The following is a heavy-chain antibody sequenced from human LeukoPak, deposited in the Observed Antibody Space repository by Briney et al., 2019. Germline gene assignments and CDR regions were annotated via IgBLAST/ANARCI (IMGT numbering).Heavy chain of an antibody. CDR3: ARGYQGSGHFDY. V-gene: IGHV3-53*01. J-gene: IGHJ4*02. CDR1: GFTVSSNY. CDR2: IYSGGST. Sequence: PGGSLRLSCAVCGFTVSSNYMSWVRQAPGKGLEWVSVIYSGGSTYYADSVKGRFTISRDNSENTLYLQMNSLRAEDTAVYYCARGYQGSGHFDYWGQGTLVTVSS. D-gene: IGHD2-15*01.